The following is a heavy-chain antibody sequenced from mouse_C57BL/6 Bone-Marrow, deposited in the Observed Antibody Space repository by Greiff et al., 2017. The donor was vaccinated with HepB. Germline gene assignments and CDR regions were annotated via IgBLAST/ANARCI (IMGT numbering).Heavy chain of an antibody. D-gene: IGHD4-1*01. V-gene: IGHV1-59*01. Sequence: VQLQQPGAELVRPGTSVKLSCKASGYTFTSYWMHWVKQRPGQGLEWIGVIDPSDSYTNYNQKFKGKATLTVDTSSSTAYMQLSSLTSEDSAVYYCARKRDWDYAMDYWGQGTSVTVSS. CDR1: GYTFTSYW. CDR2: IDPSDSYT. CDR3: ARKRDWDYAMDY. J-gene: IGHJ4*01.